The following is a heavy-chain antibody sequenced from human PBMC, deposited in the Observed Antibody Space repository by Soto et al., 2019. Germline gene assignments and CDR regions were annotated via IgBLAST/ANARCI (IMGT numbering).Heavy chain of an antibody. CDR3: ARGRPFDRGNWFDP. V-gene: IGHV4-30-4*01. Sequence: SETLSLTCTVSAGPISSGDYYWSWIRQPPGKGLEWIGYIYYSGSTYYNPSLKSRVTISVDTSKNQFSLKLSSVTAADTAVYYCARGRPFDRGNWFDPWGQGTLVTVSS. CDR2: IYYSGST. CDR1: AGPISSGDYY. D-gene: IGHD3-22*01. J-gene: IGHJ5*02.